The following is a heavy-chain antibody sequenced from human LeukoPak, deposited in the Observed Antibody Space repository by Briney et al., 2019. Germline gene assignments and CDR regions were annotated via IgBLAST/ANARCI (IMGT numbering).Heavy chain of an antibody. CDR3: AKDTSHSSSWYENWFDP. V-gene: IGHV3-30*18. CDR1: GSTFRSYG. J-gene: IGHJ5*02. D-gene: IGHD6-13*01. CDR2: ISYDGSNK. Sequence: GGSLRLSCAASGSTFRSYGMHWVRQAPGKGLEWVAVISYDGSNKYYADSVKGRFTISRDNSKNTLYLQMNSLRTEDTAVYYCAKDTSHSSSWYENWFDPWGQGTLVTVSS.